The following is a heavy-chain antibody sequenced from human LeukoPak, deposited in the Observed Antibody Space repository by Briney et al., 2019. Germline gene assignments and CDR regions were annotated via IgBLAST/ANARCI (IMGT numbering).Heavy chain of an antibody. J-gene: IGHJ4*02. CDR3: ARCPHILTGENFDY. Sequence: ASVKVSCKVSGYTLTELSMHWVRQAPGKGLEWMGWINPNSGGTNYAQKFQDRVTMTRDTSITTAYRELSRLRFDDTALYYYARCPHILTGENFDYWGQGTLVTVSS. CDR1: GYTLTELS. V-gene: IGHV1-2*02. CDR2: INPNSGGT. D-gene: IGHD3-9*01.